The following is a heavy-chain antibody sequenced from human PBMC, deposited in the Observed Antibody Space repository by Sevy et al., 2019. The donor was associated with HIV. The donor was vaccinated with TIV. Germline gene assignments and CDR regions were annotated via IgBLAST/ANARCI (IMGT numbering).Heavy chain of an antibody. D-gene: IGHD3-3*01. CDR1: GFTFSSYA. J-gene: IGHJ3*02. CDR2: ISGSGGST. Sequence: GGSLRLSCAASGFTFSSYAMSWVRQAPGKGLEWVSAISGSGGSTYYADSVKGRFTISRDNSKNRLYLQMNSLRAEDTAVYYCAKDSDYDFWSGYSHAFDIWGQGTMVTVSS. CDR3: AKDSDYDFWSGYSHAFDI. V-gene: IGHV3-23*01.